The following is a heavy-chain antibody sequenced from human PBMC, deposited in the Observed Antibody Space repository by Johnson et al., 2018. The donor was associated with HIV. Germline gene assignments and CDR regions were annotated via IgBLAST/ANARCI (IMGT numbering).Heavy chain of an antibody. J-gene: IGHJ3*02. CDR2: INWNGGST. Sequence: VQLVESGGSVVRPGGSLRLSCAASGFTFDDYGMSWVRQGPGKGLECVSGINWNGGSTGYGDSVKGRFTISRDNAKNSLYLQMNRQRAEDTALYYCARVGWATSDAFDIWGQGTMVTVSS. D-gene: IGHD6-19*01. CDR1: GFTFDDYG. V-gene: IGHV3-20*04. CDR3: ARVGWATSDAFDI.